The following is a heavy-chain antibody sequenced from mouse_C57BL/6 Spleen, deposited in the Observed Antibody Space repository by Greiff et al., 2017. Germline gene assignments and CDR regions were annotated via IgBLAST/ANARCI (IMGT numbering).Heavy chain of an antibody. D-gene: IGHD1-1*02. Sequence: EVQLQESGAGLVKPGGSLKLSCSASGFTFSSYGMHWVRQAPEQGLEWVADISSGSSTTNYAATVKGRFTLSRDNATNTVYLQITSLRSEDTAVYYCARSGGYAMDYWGQGTSVTVSS. V-gene: IGHV5-17*01. CDR1: GFTFSSYG. CDR2: ISSGSSTT. J-gene: IGHJ4*01. CDR3: ARSGGYAMDY.